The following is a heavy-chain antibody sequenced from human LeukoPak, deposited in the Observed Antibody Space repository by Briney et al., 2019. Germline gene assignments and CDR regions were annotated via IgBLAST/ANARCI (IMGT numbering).Heavy chain of an antibody. CDR2: IYYSGST. D-gene: IGHD2-21*01. Sequence: PSETLSLTCAVSGGSISSGGYSWSWIRQPPGKGLEWIGYIYYSGSTYYNPSLKSRVTISVDTSKNQFSLKLSSVTAADTAVYYCAGDSISYYYMDVWGKGTTVTISS. V-gene: IGHV4-30-4*07. CDR3: AGDSISYYYMDV. CDR1: GGSISSGGYS. J-gene: IGHJ6*03.